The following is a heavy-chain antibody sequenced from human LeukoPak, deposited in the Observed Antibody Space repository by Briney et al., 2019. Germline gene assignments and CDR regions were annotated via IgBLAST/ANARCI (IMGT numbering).Heavy chain of an antibody. CDR2: IYTSGST. CDR3: ARDRYYYDTSGPPLDI. V-gene: IGHV4-4*07. Sequence: SETLSLTCTFSGGSVSSYYWSWIRQPAGKGLEWIGRIYTSGSTDYNPSLKSRVTMSVDTSKNQFSLRLSSVTAADTAVYYCARDRYYYDTSGPPLDIWGQGTMVTVSS. J-gene: IGHJ3*02. CDR1: GGSVSSYY. D-gene: IGHD3-22*01.